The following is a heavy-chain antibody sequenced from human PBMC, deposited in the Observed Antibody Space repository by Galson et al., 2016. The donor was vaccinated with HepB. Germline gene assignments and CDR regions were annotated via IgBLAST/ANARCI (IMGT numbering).Heavy chain of an antibody. V-gene: IGHV3-48*03. CDR1: GFTFSRYE. J-gene: IGHJ6*02. CDR3: VRGMRNSWYAYKRSYYYSMEL. Sequence: SLRLSCAASGFTFSRYEFNWVRQAPGKGLEWVSHISYTNAVSYAASVKGRFTISRDNDGDSLFLEMRGLRVEDTAVYYCVRGMRNSWYAYKRSYYYSMELWGRGTSIIVSS. CDR2: ISYTNAV. D-gene: IGHD6-13*01.